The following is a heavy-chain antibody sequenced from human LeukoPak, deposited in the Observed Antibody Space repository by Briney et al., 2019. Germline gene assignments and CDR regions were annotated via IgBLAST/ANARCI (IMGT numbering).Heavy chain of an antibody. Sequence: SETLSLTCTVSGGSVTSSGYYWSWVRQPPGKGLEYIGYIYYSGSTNYSPALKSRVTISVDTSKNQFSLKLRSVTAADTAVYYCARDSASTGYMNAFDIWGQRTMVTVSS. V-gene: IGHV4-61*08. CDR3: ARDSASTGYMNAFDI. J-gene: IGHJ3*02. D-gene: IGHD3-22*01. CDR1: GGSVTSSGYY. CDR2: IYYSGST.